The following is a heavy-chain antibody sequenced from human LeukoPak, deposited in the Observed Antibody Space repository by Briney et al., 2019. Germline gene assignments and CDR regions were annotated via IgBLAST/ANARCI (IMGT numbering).Heavy chain of an antibody. CDR1: GFTFSSYA. Sequence: GGSLRLSCAASGFTFSSYAMSWVRQAPGKGLEWVSAISGSGSSTYYADSVKGRFTISRDNSKNTLYLQMNSLRAEDTAVYYCAKDRVWFGELLFHAVLDYWGQGTLVTVSS. D-gene: IGHD3-10*01. CDR3: AKDRVWFGELLFHAVLDY. J-gene: IGHJ4*02. CDR2: ISGSGSST. V-gene: IGHV3-23*01.